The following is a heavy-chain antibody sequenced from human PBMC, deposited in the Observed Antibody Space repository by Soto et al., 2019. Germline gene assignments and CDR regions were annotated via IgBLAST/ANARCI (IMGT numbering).Heavy chain of an antibody. V-gene: IGHV5-51*03. CDR1: GYSFNNYW. J-gene: IGHJ4*02. D-gene: IGHD3-16*01. CDR3: AREEYFALGY. Sequence: EVQLVQSGAEVKKPGESLQISCKVSGYSFNNYWIGWVRQMPGNGLEWMGVIYPGDSETRYSPSFQGQVTISADKSINTAFLQWSSLKASDTAMYYCAREEYFALGYWGQGSLVTVSS. CDR2: IYPGDSET.